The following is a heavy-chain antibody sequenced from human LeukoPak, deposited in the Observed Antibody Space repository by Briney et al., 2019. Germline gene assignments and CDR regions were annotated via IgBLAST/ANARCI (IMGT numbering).Heavy chain of an antibody. Sequence: SETLSLTCTVSGGSISSYYWSWIRQPPGKGLEWIGEINHSGSTNYNPSIKSRVTISVDTSKNQFSLKLSSVTAADTAVYYCARASSSWTTSFDYWGQGTLVTVSS. V-gene: IGHV4-34*01. CDR1: GGSISSYY. CDR2: INHSGST. J-gene: IGHJ4*02. CDR3: ARASSSWTTSFDY. D-gene: IGHD6-13*01.